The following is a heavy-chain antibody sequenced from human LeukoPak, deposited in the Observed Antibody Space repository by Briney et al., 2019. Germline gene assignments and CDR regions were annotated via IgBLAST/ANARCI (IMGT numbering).Heavy chain of an antibody. V-gene: IGHV3-20*04. Sequence: GGSLRLSCAASGFTFDDYGLSWVRQVPGKGLEWVSGLNWNGASTGYADSVKGRFTISRDNAKNTLYLQMNSLRAEDTAVYYCARDSNEYSSGPAALDYWGQGTLVTVSS. CDR1: GFTFDDYG. D-gene: IGHD6-19*01. CDR2: LNWNGAST. CDR3: ARDSNEYSSGPAALDY. J-gene: IGHJ4*02.